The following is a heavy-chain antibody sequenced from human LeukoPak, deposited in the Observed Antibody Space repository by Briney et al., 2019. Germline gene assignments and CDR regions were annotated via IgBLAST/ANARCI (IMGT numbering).Heavy chain of an antibody. CDR2: IKQDGSEK. V-gene: IGHV3-7*01. D-gene: IGHD4-17*01. Sequence: GGSLRLSCAASGFTFSSYWMNWVRQAPGKGLEWVANIKQDGSEKKYVDSVKGRFTISRDNAKNSLYLQMNSLRAEDTAVYYCAYGDYDETIDYWGQGTLVTVSS. CDR1: GFTFSSYW. CDR3: AYGDYDETIDY. J-gene: IGHJ4*02.